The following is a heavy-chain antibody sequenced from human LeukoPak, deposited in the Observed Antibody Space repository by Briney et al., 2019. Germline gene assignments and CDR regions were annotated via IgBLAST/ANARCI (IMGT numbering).Heavy chain of an antibody. CDR3: TRPIPTTYGDYPRLYYYYYMDV. V-gene: IGHV3-73*01. CDR1: GFTFSGSA. J-gene: IGHJ6*03. Sequence: QPGGSLRLSCAASGFTFSGSAMHWVRQASGKGLEWVGRIRSKANSYATAYAASVKGRFTISRDDSKNTAYLQMNSLKTEDTAVYYCTRPIPTTYGDYPRLYYYYYMDVWGKGTTVTVSS. D-gene: IGHD4-17*01. CDR2: IRSKANSYAT.